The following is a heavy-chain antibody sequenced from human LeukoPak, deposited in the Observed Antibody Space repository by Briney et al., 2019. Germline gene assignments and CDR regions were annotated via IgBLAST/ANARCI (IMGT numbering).Heavy chain of an antibody. V-gene: IGHV4-39*07. Sequence: PSETLSLTCTVSGGSISSSSYYWGWIRQPPGKGLEWIGSIYYSGSTYYNPSLKSRVTISVDTSKNQFSLKLSSVTAADTAVYYCARGPFDYVWGSYRYRDYFDYWGQGTLVTVSS. CDR2: IYYSGST. CDR1: GGSISSSSYY. J-gene: IGHJ4*02. D-gene: IGHD3-16*02. CDR3: ARGPFDYVWGSYRYRDYFDY.